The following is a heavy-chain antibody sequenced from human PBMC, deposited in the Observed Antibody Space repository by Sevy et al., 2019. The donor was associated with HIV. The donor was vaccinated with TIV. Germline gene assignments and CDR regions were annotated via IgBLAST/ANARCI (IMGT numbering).Heavy chain of an antibody. CDR3: ARGLGRWVTVEVGDY. CDR2: ISSSSSYI. Sequence: GGSLRLSCAASGFTFSSYSMNWVRQAPGKGLEWVSSISSSSSYIYYADSVKGRFTISRDNAKNSLYLQMNSLRAEDTAVYYCARGLGRWVTVEVGDYWGQGTQVTVSS. D-gene: IGHD2-21*02. CDR1: GFTFSSYS. J-gene: IGHJ4*02. V-gene: IGHV3-21*01.